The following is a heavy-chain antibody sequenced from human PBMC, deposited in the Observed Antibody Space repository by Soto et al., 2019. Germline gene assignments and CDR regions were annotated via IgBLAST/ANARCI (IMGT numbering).Heavy chain of an antibody. J-gene: IGHJ6*03. D-gene: IGHD6-19*01. CDR1: GGSISSSSYY. CDR3: ARLSGYYYYYYMDV. Sequence: SETLSLTCTVSGGSISSSSYYWGWIRQPPGKGLEWIGSIYYSGSTYYNPSLKSRVTISVDTSKNQFSLKLSSVTAADTGVYYCARLSGYYYYYYMDVWGKGTTVTVSS. CDR2: IYYSGST. V-gene: IGHV4-39*01.